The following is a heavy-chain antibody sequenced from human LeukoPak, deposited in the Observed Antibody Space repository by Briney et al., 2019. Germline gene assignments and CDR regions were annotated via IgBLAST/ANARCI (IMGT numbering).Heavy chain of an antibody. CDR2: ISSSSSYI. CDR3: ASDGGPFDY. Sequence: GGSLRLSCAASGFTVSSNHMNWVRQAPGKGLEWVSSISSSSSYIYYPDSVKGRFTISRDNAKNSLYLQMNSLRAEDTAVYYCASDGGPFDYWGQGTLVTVSS. V-gene: IGHV3-21*01. D-gene: IGHD4-23*01. CDR1: GFTVSSNH. J-gene: IGHJ4*02.